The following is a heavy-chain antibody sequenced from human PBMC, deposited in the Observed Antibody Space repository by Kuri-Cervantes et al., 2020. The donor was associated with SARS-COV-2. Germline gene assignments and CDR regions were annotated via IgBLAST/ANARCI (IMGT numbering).Heavy chain of an antibody. CDR3: ARHPLSYCGGDCSSPSWYFDL. D-gene: IGHD2-21*02. CDR2: IIPILGIA. V-gene: IGHV1-69*02. Sequence: SVKVSCKASGGTFSSYTISWVRQAPGQGLEWMGRIIPILGIANYAQKFQGRVTITADKSTSTAYMELSSLRFEDTAVYHCARHPLSYCGGDCSSPSWYFDLWGRGTLVTVSS. CDR1: GGTFSSYT. J-gene: IGHJ2*01.